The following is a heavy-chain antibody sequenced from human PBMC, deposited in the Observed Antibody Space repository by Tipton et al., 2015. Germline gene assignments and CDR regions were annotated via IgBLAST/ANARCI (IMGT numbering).Heavy chain of an antibody. CDR1: GGSLSGYY. CDR3: ARGPWKTFDY. D-gene: IGHD1-1*01. Sequence: TLSLTCAVYGGSLSGYYWSWIRQPPGKGLEWIGEINHSGSTNYNPSLKSRVTISVDTSKNQFSLKLSSVTAADTALYYCARGPWKTFDYGGQGTLVTVSS. CDR2: INHSGST. V-gene: IGHV4-34*01. J-gene: IGHJ4*02.